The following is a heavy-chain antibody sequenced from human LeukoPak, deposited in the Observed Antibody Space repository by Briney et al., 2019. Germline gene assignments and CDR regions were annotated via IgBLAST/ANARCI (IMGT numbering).Heavy chain of an antibody. CDR3: ARGPRVYYDFWSGHNWFDP. CDR2: INTNTGNP. D-gene: IGHD3-3*01. Sequence: ASVKVSCKASGYTFTSYAMNWVRQAPGQGPEWMGWINTNTGNPTYAQGFTGRFVFSLDTSVSTAYLQISSLKAEDTAVYYCARGPRVYYDFWSGHNWFDPWGQGTLVTVSS. CDR1: GYTFTSYA. V-gene: IGHV7-4-1*02. J-gene: IGHJ5*02.